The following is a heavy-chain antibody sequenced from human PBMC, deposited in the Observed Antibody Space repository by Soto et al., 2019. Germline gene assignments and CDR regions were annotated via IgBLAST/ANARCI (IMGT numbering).Heavy chain of an antibody. CDR2: ISSSSSYT. V-gene: IGHV3-11*06. J-gene: IGHJ5*02. CDR1: GFTFSDYY. CDR3: ARDDPYSSGRYGWFDP. D-gene: IGHD6-19*01. Sequence: PGGSLRLSCAASGFTFSDYYMSWIRQAPGKGLEWVSYISSSSSYTNYADSVKGRFTISRDNAKNSLYLQMNSLRAEDTAVYYCARDDPYSSGRYGWFDPWGQGTLVTVSS.